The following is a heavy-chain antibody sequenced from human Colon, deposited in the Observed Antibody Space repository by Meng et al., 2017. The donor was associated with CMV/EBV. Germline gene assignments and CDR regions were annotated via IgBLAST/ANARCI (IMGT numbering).Heavy chain of an antibody. D-gene: IGHD2-2*01. J-gene: IGHJ4*02. Sequence: QITLKASGPTLVKPKQTLTLTCTFSGFSLNTYEVGVGWFRQPPGKAPEWLALIYWDDDKRYRSSLGNRLTLTHDASKNQVVLTMTDMDPVDTATYYCAHKSLPAAFFDYWSQGTLVTVSS. CDR3: AHKSLPAAFFDY. CDR1: GFSLNTYEVG. CDR2: IYWDDDK. V-gene: IGHV2-5*02.